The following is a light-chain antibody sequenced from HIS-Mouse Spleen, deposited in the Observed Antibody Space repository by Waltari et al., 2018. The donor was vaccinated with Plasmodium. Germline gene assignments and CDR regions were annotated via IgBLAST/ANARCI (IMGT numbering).Light chain of an antibody. V-gene: IGKV3-15*01. Sequence: EIVMTQSPATLSVSPGERANLSCRASQSVSSNLAWYQQKPGQAPSPLIYGASTRATGIPARFSGSGSGTEFTLTISSLQSEDFAVYYCQQYNNWSFTFGPGTKVDIK. J-gene: IGKJ3*01. CDR2: GAS. CDR1: QSVSSN. CDR3: QQYNNWSFT.